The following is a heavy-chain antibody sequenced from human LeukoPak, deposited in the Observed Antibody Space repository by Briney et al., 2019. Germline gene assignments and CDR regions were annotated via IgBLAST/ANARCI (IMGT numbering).Heavy chain of an antibody. J-gene: IGHJ4*02. CDR2: IIPIFGTA. Sequence: SVKVSCKASGGTFSSYAISWVRQAPGQGLEWMGGIIPIFGTANYAQKFQGRVTITTDESTSTAYMELSSLRSEDTAVYYCAREGFGDHQNFDYWGQGTLVTVSS. D-gene: IGHD3-10*01. V-gene: IGHV1-69*05. CDR3: AREGFGDHQNFDY. CDR1: GGTFSSYA.